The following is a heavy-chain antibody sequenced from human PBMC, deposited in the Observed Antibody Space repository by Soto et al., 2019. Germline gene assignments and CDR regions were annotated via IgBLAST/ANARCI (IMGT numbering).Heavy chain of an antibody. Sequence: EVPLVESGGGLVKPGGSLRLSCAASGFTFSSFSMNWVRQAPGKGLEWVASISDSSSNIFHADSLKGRFTISRDNAKNSLYLQRNSLRAEETAVYYFVRSPQWIPLFRGDMDGWGQGNTVIVAS. CDR1: GFTFSSFS. D-gene: IGHD2-21*01. CDR2: ISDSSSNI. CDR3: VRSPQWIPLFRGDMDG. J-gene: IGHJ6*02. V-gene: IGHV3-21*01.